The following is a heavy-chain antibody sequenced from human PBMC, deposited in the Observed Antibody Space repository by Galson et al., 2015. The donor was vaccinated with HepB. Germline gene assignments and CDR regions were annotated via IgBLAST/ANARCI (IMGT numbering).Heavy chain of an antibody. CDR3: AKAKKFGGVIVIFDY. Sequence: SLRLSCAASGFTFSSYAMSWVRQAPGKGLEWVSAISGSGGSTYYADSVKGRFTISRDNSKNTLYLQVNSLRAEDTAVYYCAKAKKFGGVIVIFDYWGQGTLVTVSS. D-gene: IGHD3-16*02. V-gene: IGHV3-23*01. CDR2: ISGSGGST. CDR1: GFTFSSYA. J-gene: IGHJ4*02.